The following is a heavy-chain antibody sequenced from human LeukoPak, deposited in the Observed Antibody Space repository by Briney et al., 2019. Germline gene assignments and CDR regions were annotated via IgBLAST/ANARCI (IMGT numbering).Heavy chain of an antibody. D-gene: IGHD6-19*01. Sequence: SETLSLTCAVYGGSFSGYYCSWIRQPPGKGLEWIGEINHSGSTNYNPSLKSRVTISVDTSKNQFSLKLSSVTAADTAVYYCARETEVPGGRSWDFWGQRTLVTVSS. CDR1: GGSFSGYY. J-gene: IGHJ4*02. CDR3: ARETEVPGGRSWDF. V-gene: IGHV4-34*01. CDR2: INHSGST.